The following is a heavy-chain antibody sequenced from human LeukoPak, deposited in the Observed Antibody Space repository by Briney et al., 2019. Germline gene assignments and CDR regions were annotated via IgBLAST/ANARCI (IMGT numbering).Heavy chain of an antibody. Sequence: PGGSLRLSCAASGFTFSSYSMNWVRQAPGKGLEWVSYISSSSSTIYYADSVKGRFTISRDNAKNSLYLQMNSLRAEDTAVYYCAKGYCSSTSCYTGAFDIWGQGTMVTVSS. V-gene: IGHV3-48*01. CDR1: GFTFSSYS. CDR2: ISSSSSTI. CDR3: AKGYCSSTSCYTGAFDI. J-gene: IGHJ3*02. D-gene: IGHD2-2*02.